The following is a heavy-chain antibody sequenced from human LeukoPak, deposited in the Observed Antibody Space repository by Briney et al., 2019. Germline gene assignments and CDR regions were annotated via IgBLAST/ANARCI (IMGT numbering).Heavy chain of an antibody. D-gene: IGHD2-15*01. J-gene: IGHJ6*02. CDR2: IYYSGST. V-gene: IGHV4-59*12. CDR1: GGSIXXYY. Sequence: SGGSIXXYYWSWXRXPPGKGLEWIGYIYYSGSTNYNPSLKSRVTISVDTSKNQFSLKLSSVTAADTAVYYCASSPGYCSGGSCYNYYYYYGMDVWGQGTTVTVSS. CDR3: ASSPGYCSGGSCYNYYYYYGMDV.